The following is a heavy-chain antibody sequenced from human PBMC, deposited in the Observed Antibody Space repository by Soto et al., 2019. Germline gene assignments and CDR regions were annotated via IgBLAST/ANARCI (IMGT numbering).Heavy chain of an antibody. Sequence: PGGSLRLSCAASGFSFSTYGMHWVRQAPGKGLEWVAVIWYDGDNKYYADSVKGRFTISRDNSKNTLYLQMTSLRAEDTAVYYCARDKYSYHASNVVDYWGQGTTVTVSS. V-gene: IGHV3-33*01. J-gene: IGHJ4*02. CDR2: IWYDGDNK. D-gene: IGHD2-15*01. CDR1: GFSFSTYG. CDR3: ARDKYSYHASNVVDY.